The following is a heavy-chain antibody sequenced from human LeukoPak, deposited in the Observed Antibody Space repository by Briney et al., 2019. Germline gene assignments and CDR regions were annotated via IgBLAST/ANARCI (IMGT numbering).Heavy chain of an antibody. V-gene: IGHV4-34*01. CDR1: GGSFSGYY. Sequence: SETLSLTCAVYGGSFSGYYWSWIRQPPGKGLEWIGEINHSGSTNYNPSLKSRVTISVDTSKNQFSLKLSSVTAADTAVYYCARVMSIVVVPAARAVWFDPWGQGTLVTVSS. D-gene: IGHD2-2*01. CDR2: INHSGST. CDR3: ARVMSIVVVPAARAVWFDP. J-gene: IGHJ5*02.